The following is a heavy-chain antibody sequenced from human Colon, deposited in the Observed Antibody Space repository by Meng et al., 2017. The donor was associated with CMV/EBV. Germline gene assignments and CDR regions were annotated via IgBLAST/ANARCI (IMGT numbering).Heavy chain of an antibody. CDR3: AKDRTVGGYTFGLDV. J-gene: IGHJ6*02. Sequence: SLKISCAASGFTFDDYAMHWVRQVPGKGLEWVSNVNWGGDKKGYADSVKGRFTISRDNAKNSLYLQMDSLRAADTAVYYCAKDRTVGGYTFGLDVWGQGTTVTVSS. CDR1: GFTFDDYA. D-gene: IGHD5-12*01. V-gene: IGHV3-9*01. CDR2: VNWGGDKK.